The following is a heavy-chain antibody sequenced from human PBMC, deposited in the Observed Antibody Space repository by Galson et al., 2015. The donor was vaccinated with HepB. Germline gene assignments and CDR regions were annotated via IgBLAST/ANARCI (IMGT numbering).Heavy chain of an antibody. D-gene: IGHD3-3*01. CDR3: AKDPDFDFYSEKSTTFDY. CDR2: ISGAGHNT. Sequence: SLRLSCAASGFSFDTYAMSWVRQAPGKGLEWVSSISGAGHNTYYADAVRGRFTISRDNSKNTVYLQMISLRDLDTAMYYCAKDPDFDFYSEKSTTFDYWGRGTLVTVSS. CDR1: GFSFDTYA. J-gene: IGHJ4*02. V-gene: IGHV3-23*01.